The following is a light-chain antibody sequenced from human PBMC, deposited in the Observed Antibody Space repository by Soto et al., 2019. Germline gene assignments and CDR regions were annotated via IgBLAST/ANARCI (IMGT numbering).Light chain of an antibody. CDR1: QSFRGL. CDR2: GAS. V-gene: IGKV3-20*01. J-gene: IGKJ5*01. Sequence: VVWTQSPVPISLSPGERATLSCRASQSFRGLLAWYQQKPGQAPRLLISGASSRATGIPDRFSGSGSGTDFTLTISRLEPEDFATYYCLQHNSYPITFGQGRRLEIK. CDR3: LQHNSYPIT.